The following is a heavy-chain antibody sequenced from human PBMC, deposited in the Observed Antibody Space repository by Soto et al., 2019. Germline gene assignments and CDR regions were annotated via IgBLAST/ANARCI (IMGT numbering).Heavy chain of an antibody. CDR1: GFTFSTYS. D-gene: IGHD2-2*01. CDR3: ATKSPPM. Sequence: GGSLRLSCAASGFTFSTYSMNWVRQAPGKGLEWVSIISGSGATRYYADSVKGRFTISRDNSENTLYLQMNDLRAEDTALYYCATKSPPMWGQGTLVTVSS. V-gene: IGHV3-23*01. J-gene: IGHJ4*02. CDR2: ISGSGATR.